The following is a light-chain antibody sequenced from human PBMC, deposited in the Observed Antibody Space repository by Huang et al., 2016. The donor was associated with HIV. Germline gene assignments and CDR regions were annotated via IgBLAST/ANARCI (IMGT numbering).Light chain of an antibody. CDR1: QSVRGN. J-gene: IGKJ1*01. CDR3: QYYNNWPPRGT. V-gene: IGKV3-15*01. Sequence: EIVMTQSPATLSVSPGERASLACRASQSVRGNIAWYQQKPGQAPRLLSFDASPRAAGVQARFTGSESGAEFTLTISSLQSEDSAVYYCQYYNNWPPRGTFGQGTKVEIK. CDR2: DAS.